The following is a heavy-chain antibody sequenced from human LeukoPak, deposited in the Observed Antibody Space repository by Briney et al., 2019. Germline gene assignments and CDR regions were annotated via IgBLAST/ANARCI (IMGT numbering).Heavy chain of an antibody. CDR3: AREGEYDRKGTTYYMDV. D-gene: IGHD1-14*01. CDR2: INPNTGDT. J-gene: IGHJ6*03. CDR1: GYTFTNYG. Sequence: GASVKVSCKASGYTFTNYGISWVRQAPGQGLEWMGWINPNTGDTNFAQKFLGRVTMTRDTSISTAYMELSRLRSDDTAVYYCAREGEYDRKGTTYYMDVWGKGTTVTVSS. V-gene: IGHV1-2*02.